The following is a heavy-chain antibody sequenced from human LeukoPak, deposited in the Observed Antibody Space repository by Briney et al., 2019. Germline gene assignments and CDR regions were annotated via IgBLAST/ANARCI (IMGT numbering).Heavy chain of an antibody. CDR3: ASWGTSSDYMDV. Sequence: ASVKVSCKASGGTFSSYAISWVRQAPGQGLEWMGGIIPIFGTANYAQKFQGRVTITADESTSTAYMELSSLRSEDTAVYYCASWGTSSDYMDVWGKGTTVTVSS. CDR2: IIPIFGTA. V-gene: IGHV1-69*13. J-gene: IGHJ6*03. CDR1: GGTFSSYA. D-gene: IGHD1-14*01.